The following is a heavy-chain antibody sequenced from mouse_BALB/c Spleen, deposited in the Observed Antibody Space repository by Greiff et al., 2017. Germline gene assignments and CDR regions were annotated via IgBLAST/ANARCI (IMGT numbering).Heavy chain of an antibody. V-gene: IGHV1-77*01. J-gene: IGHJ4*01. Sequence: QGQLKESGPELVKPGASVKMSCKASGYTFTDYVISWVKQRTGQGLEWIGEIYPGSGSTYYNEKFKGKATLTADKSSNTAYMQLSSLTSEDSAVYYCARVRGNYVSYYYAMDYWGQGTSVTVSS. D-gene: IGHD2-1*01. CDR2: IYPGSGST. CDR3: ARVRGNYVSYYYAMDY. CDR1: GYTFTDYV.